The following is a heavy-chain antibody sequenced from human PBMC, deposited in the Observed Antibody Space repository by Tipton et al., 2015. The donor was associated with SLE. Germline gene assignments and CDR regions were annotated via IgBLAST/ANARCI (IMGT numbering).Heavy chain of an antibody. Sequence: QLVQSGAEVKKPGASVKVSCKASGYTFTSYGISWVRQAPGQGLEWMGWISAYNGNTNYAQKLQGRVTMTTDTSTSTAYMELRSLRSDDPAVYYCARDFSVADFWSRNYWGQGTLVTVSS. CDR3: ARDFSVADFWSRNY. V-gene: IGHV1-18*01. CDR2: ISAYNGNT. D-gene: IGHD3-3*01. J-gene: IGHJ4*02. CDR1: GYTFTSYG.